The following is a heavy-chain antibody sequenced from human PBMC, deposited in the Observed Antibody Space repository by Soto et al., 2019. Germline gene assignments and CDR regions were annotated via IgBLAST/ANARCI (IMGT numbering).Heavy chain of an antibody. V-gene: IGHV3-72*01. D-gene: IGHD3-3*01. CDR1: GFTFSDHY. J-gene: IGHJ4*02. CDR2: ARNKANSYTT. Sequence: GGSLRLSCAASGFTFSDHYMDWVRQAPGKGLEWVGRARNKANSYTTEYAASVKGRFTISRDDSRNSLYLQMNSLKTEDTAVYYCARVQPDYNFWSGYYFDSWGQGTLVTVSS. CDR3: ARVQPDYNFWSGYYFDS.